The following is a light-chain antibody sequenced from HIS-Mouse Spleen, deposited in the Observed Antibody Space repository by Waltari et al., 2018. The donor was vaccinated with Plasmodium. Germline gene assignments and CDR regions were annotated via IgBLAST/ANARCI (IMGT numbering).Light chain of an antibody. CDR1: SSDVGGYNY. CDR3: SSYAGSNNYV. CDR2: EVS. J-gene: IGLJ1*01. V-gene: IGLV2-8*01. Sequence: QSALTQPPSASGSPGQSVTISCTGTSSDVGGYNYVSWYHQHPGKAPKLLVYEVSKRPAGVPGGFSGSKSGNTASLTVSGLQAEDEADYYCSSYAGSNNYVFGTGTKVTVL.